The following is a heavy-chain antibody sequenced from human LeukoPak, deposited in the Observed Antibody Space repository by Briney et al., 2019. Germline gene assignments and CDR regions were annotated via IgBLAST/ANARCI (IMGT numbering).Heavy chain of an antibody. Sequence: GGSLRLSCAASGFTFSSYSMNWVRQAPGKGLEWVSSISSSSSYIYYADSVKGRFTISRDNAKNSLYLQMNSLRAEDTAVYYCAREEELFFPYGMDVWGQGTTVTVSS. J-gene: IGHJ6*02. CDR3: AREEELFFPYGMDV. V-gene: IGHV3-21*01. D-gene: IGHD3-10*01. CDR1: GFTFSSYS. CDR2: ISSSSSYI.